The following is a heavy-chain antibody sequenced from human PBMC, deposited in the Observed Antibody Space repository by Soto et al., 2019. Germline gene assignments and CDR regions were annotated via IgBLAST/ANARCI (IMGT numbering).Heavy chain of an antibody. CDR2: INHSGST. D-gene: IGHD2-15*01. CDR1: GGSFSGYY. V-gene: IGHV4-34*01. J-gene: IGHJ5*02. Sequence: PSETLSLTCAVYGGSFSGYYWSWIRQPPGKGLEWIGEINHSGSTNYNPSLKSRVTISVDTSKNQFSLKLSSVTAADTAVYYCARAPEVVVAATVSNWFDPWGQGTLVTVSS. CDR3: ARAPEVVVAATVSNWFDP.